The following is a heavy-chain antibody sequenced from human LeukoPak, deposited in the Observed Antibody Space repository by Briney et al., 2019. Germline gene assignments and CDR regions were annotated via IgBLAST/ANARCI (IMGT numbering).Heavy chain of an antibody. CDR2: ISYDGSNK. Sequence: GGSLRLSCAASGSTFSSYAMHWVRQAPGKGLEWVAVISYDGSNKYYADSVKGRFTISRDNSKNTLYLQMNSLRAEDTAVYYCARDRQWYSSSWYYFDYWGQGTLVTVSS. J-gene: IGHJ4*02. CDR1: GSTFSSYA. D-gene: IGHD6-13*01. V-gene: IGHV3-30-3*01. CDR3: ARDRQWYSSSWYYFDY.